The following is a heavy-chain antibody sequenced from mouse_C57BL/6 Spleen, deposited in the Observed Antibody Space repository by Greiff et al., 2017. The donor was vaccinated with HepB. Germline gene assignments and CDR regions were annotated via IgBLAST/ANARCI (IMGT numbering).Heavy chain of an antibody. Sequence: QVQLQQPGAELVKPGASVKMSCKASGYTFTSYWITWVKQRPGQGLEWIGDIYPGSGSTNYNEKFKSKATLTVDTSSSTAYMQLSSLTSEDSAVYYCARHPTVVATKYFDVWGTGTTATVSS. CDR2: IYPGSGST. CDR3: ARHPTVVATKYFDV. V-gene: IGHV1-55*01. J-gene: IGHJ1*03. CDR1: GYTFTSYW. D-gene: IGHD1-1*01.